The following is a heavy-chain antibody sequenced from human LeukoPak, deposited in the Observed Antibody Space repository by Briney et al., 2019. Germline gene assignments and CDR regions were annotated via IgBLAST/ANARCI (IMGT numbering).Heavy chain of an antibody. D-gene: IGHD5-24*01. V-gene: IGHV3-23*01. CDR1: GFTFSSYV. J-gene: IGHJ4*02. CDR2: ISGSGGST. CDR3: AKVRGDGYIPFDY. Sequence: GGSLRLSCAASGFTFSSYVMSWVRQAPGKGLEWVSGISGSGGSTYYADSVKGRFTISRDNSKNTLFLQMNSQRAEDTAVYYCAKVRGDGYIPFDYWGQGTLVTVSS.